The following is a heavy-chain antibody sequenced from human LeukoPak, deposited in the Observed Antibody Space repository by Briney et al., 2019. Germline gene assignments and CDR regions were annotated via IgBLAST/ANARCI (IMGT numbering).Heavy chain of an antibody. D-gene: IGHD6-13*01. V-gene: IGHV6-1*01. Sequence: SQTLSLTCAISGDSDSSDTTAWNWIRQSPSRGLEWLGRAYYTSKWITNYAVSVRSRITVNPNTSNNQFSLQLNSVTPEDTAVYYWPGGYWAHGMTVGAPGTTVTVSS. CDR2: AYYTSKWIT. CDR1: GDSDSSDTTA. CDR3: PGGYWAHGMTV. J-gene: IGHJ6*02.